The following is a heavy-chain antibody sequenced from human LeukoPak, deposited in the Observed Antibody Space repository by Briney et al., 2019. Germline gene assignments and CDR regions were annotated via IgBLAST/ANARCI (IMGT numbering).Heavy chain of an antibody. D-gene: IGHD1-14*01. CDR1: GGSISSYY. V-gene: IGHV4-59*12. J-gene: IGHJ6*03. CDR3: ARKSPTGYYYYMDV. CDR2: IYYSGST. Sequence: PSETLSLTCTVSGGSISSYYWSWIRQPPGKGLEWIGYIYYSGSTNYNPSLKSRVTISVDKSKNQFSLKLSSVTAADTAVYYCARKSPTGYYYYMDVWGKGTTVTVSS.